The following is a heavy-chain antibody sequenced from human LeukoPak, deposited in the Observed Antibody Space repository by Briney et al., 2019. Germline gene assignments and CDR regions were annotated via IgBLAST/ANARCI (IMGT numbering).Heavy chain of an antibody. CDR3: ARGNYDILTGYYIGGSDDAFDI. D-gene: IGHD3-9*01. Sequence: PSETLSLTCTVSGGSISSSSYYWGWIRQPPGKGLEWIGSIYYSGSTDYNPSLKSRVTISVDTSKNQFSLKLSSVTAADTAVYYCARGNYDILTGYYIGGSDDAFDIWGQGTMVTVSS. V-gene: IGHV4-39*07. CDR1: GGSISSSSYY. CDR2: IYYSGST. J-gene: IGHJ3*02.